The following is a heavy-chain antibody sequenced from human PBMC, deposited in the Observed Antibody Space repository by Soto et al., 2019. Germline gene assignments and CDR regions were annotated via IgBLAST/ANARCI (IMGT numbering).Heavy chain of an antibody. CDR3: TRDRSLGELSDRDAFDI. V-gene: IGHV3-49*04. D-gene: IGHD3-16*02. J-gene: IGHJ3*02. CDR2: IRSKAYGGTT. CDR1: GFTFGDYA. Sequence: PGGSLRLSCTASGFTFGDYAMSWVRQAPGKGLEWVGFIRSKAYGGTTEYAASVKGRFTISRDDSKSIAYLQMNSLKTEDTAVYYCTRDRSLGELSDRDAFDIWGQGTMVTVSS.